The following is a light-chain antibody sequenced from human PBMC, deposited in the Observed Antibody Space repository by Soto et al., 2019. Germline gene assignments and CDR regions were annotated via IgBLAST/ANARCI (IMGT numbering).Light chain of an antibody. Sequence: EIVLTQSPATLSVSPGERATLSCRASQSVNKHLAWYQHKPGQAPRLLIYDTSYRATGIPARFSGSGSGTEFNLTISSLQSEDFAVYFCQQYDDWLRLTFGGGTKVDI. CDR2: DTS. CDR1: QSVNKH. J-gene: IGKJ4*01. CDR3: QQYDDWLRLT. V-gene: IGKV3D-15*01.